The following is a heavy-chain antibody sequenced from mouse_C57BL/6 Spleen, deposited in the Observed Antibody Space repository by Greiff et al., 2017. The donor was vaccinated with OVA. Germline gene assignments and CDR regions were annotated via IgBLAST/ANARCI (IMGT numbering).Heavy chain of an antibody. CDR1: GFTFSSYG. CDR3: ARHNYGSSDYYFDY. Sequence: DVMLVESGGDLVKPGGSLKLSCAASGFTFSSYGMSWVRQTPDKRLEWVATISSGGSYTYYPDSVKGRFTISRDNAKNTLYLQMSSLKSEDTAMYYCARHNYGSSDYYFDYWGQGTTLTVSS. V-gene: IGHV5-6*02. J-gene: IGHJ2*01. CDR2: ISSGGSYT. D-gene: IGHD1-1*01.